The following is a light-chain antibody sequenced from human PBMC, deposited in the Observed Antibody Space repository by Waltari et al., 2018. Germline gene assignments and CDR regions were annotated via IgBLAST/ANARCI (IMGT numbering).Light chain of an antibody. Sequence: VLTQPPSLSVAPGQTSKITCGRNNIASYSVHWYRQKPGQAPAVVLYDTSDRPSGIPERFSGSNSGNTATLTISRVEAGDEADYYCQVWDSNIDHGVFGGGTKLTVL. J-gene: IGLJ3*02. CDR1: NIASYS. CDR3: QVWDSNIDHGV. CDR2: DTS. V-gene: IGLV3-21*02.